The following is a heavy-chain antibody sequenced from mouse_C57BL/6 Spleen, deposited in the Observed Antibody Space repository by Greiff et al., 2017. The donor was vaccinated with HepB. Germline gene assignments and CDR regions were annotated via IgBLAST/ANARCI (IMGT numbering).Heavy chain of an antibody. J-gene: IGHJ1*03. Sequence: EVQLQQSGPELVKPGASVKISCKASGYSFTGYYMNWVKQSPEKSLEWIGEINPSTGGTTYNQKFKAKATLTVDKSSSTAYMQLKSLTSEDSAVYYWARGDYGGPSWYFDVWGTGTTVTVSS. D-gene: IGHD2-4*01. V-gene: IGHV1-42*01. CDR2: INPSTGGT. CDR1: GYSFTGYY. CDR3: ARGDYGGPSWYFDV.